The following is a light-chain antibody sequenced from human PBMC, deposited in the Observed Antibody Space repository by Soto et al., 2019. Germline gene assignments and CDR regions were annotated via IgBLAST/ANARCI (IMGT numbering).Light chain of an antibody. V-gene: IGKV3-15*01. CDR1: QSVRNN. CDR3: QQYGSSGT. CDR2: GAS. Sequence: EIVMTQSPATLSVSPGERATLSCRASQSVRNNLAWYQQKPGQAPRLLIYGASTRATGIPARFSGSGSGTEITLTISSLQSEDFALYYCQQYGSSGTFGQGTKVDIK. J-gene: IGKJ1*01.